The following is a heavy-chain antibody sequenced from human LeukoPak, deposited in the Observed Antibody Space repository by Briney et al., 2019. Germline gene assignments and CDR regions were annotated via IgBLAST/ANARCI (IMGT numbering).Heavy chain of an antibody. CDR3: ARNDYGDYPYYFDY. CDR1: LYTFTTYG. CDR2: ISAYNGNT. J-gene: IGHJ4*02. Sequence: ASVKVSCKASLYTFTTYGISCVREAPGQGLEWMGWISAYNGNTNYAQKLQGRVTMTTDTSTSTAYMELRSLRSDDTAVYYCARNDYGDYPYYFDYWGQGTVVTVSS. V-gene: IGHV1-18*01. D-gene: IGHD4-17*01.